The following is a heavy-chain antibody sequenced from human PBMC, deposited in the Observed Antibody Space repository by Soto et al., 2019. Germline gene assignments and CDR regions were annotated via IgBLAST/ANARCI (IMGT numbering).Heavy chain of an antibody. CDR1: GYSFTSYW. D-gene: IGHD6-13*01. V-gene: IGHV5-10-1*01. CDR3: ARHSVIAAAGPEGWWFDP. Sequence: LKISCKGSGYSFTSYWISWVRQMPGKGLEWMGRIDPSDSYTNYSPSFQGHVTISADKSISTAYLQWSSLKASDTAMYYCARHSVIAAAGPEGWWFDPWGQGTLVTVSS. CDR2: IDPSDSYT. J-gene: IGHJ5*02.